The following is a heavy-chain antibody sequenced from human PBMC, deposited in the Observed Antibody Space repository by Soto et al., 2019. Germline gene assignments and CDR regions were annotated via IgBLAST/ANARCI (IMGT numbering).Heavy chain of an antibody. CDR1: GFTFSTYA. CDR2: ISYDGSNK. D-gene: IGHD2-21*01. CDR3: ARPPVVNIVIPPDY. J-gene: IGHJ4*02. V-gene: IGHV3-30-3*01. Sequence: QVQLVESGGGVVQPGRSLRLSCAASGFTFSTYAMHWVRQAPGKGLEWVAVISYDGSNKHYADSVKGRFTISRDNSKNTLDLPMNTLRAEATGVYYCARPPVVNIVIPPDYWGQGTLVTVSS.